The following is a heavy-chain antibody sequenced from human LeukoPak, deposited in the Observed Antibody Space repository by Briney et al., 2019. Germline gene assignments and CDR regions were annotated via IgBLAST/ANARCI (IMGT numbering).Heavy chain of an antibody. CDR3: ARGVAGGWVLFDY. V-gene: IGHV1-69*02. CDR1: GGTFSSYT. Sequence: GASVKVSCKASGGTFSSYTISWVRQAPGQGLEWMGRIIPILGIANYAQKFQGRVTITADKSTGTAYMELSSLRSEDTAVYYCARGVAGGWVLFDYWGQGTLVTVSS. D-gene: IGHD6-19*01. CDR2: IIPILGIA. J-gene: IGHJ4*02.